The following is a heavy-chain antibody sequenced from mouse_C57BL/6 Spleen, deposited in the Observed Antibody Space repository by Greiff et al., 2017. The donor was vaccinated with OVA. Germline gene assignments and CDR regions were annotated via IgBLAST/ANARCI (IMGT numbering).Heavy chain of an antibody. D-gene: IGHD2-4*01. CDR1: GFTFSDYY. V-gene: IGHV5-16*01. CDR2: INYDGSST. Sequence: EVKLMESEGGLVQPGSSMKLSCTASGFTFSDYYMAWVRQVPEKGLEWVANINYDGSSTYYLDSLKSRFIISRDNAKNILYLQMSSLKSEDTATYYCARESDYDGAMDYWGQGTSVTVSS. J-gene: IGHJ4*01. CDR3: ARESDYDGAMDY.